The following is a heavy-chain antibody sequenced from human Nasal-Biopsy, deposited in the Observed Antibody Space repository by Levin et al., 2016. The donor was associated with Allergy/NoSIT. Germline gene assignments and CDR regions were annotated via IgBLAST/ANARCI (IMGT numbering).Heavy chain of an antibody. D-gene: IGHD3-9*01. V-gene: IGHV3-30*03. J-gene: IGHJ4*01. CDR3: ARNALLTGILLLDY. CDR2: VRYDGKSD. CDR1: GFDFSAHA. Sequence: GGSLRLSCAASGFDFSAHAMHWVRQTPGKGMEWVAVVRYDGKSDYYADSVKGRFSISRDNSKNTFYLQMNSLGPDDTGIYYCARNALLTGILLLDYWGRGTLVTVSS.